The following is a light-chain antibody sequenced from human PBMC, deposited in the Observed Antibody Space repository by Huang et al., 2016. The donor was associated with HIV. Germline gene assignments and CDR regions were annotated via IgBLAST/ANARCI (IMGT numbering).Light chain of an antibody. Sequence: DIVMTQSPDSLAVSLGERATINCKSSQKVLYSSHNKTYLAWYQQKPGQPPKLLMYWASARESGVPDRFSGSGSGTDFTLTISSLQAEDVAVYYCQQYCSIPRTFGQGTKVEIK. J-gene: IGKJ1*01. CDR3: QQYCSIPRT. CDR2: WAS. V-gene: IGKV4-1*01. CDR1: QKVLYSSHNKTY.